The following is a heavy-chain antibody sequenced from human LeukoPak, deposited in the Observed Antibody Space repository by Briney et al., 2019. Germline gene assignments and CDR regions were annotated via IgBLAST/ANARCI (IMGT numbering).Heavy chain of an antibody. V-gene: IGHV3-7*01. D-gene: IGHD3-22*01. J-gene: IGHJ5*02. Sequence: PGGSLRLSCAASGFTFSNYWMSWVRQPPGKGLEWVAHIKPDGSEKYYVDSVKGRFTISRDNAKNSLYLQMNSLRAEDTAVYYCARDPMIVTWGQGTLVTVSS. CDR1: GFTFSNYW. CDR3: ARDPMIVT. CDR2: IKPDGSEK.